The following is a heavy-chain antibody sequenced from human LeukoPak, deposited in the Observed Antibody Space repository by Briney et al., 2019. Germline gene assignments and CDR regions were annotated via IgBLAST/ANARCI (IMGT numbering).Heavy chain of an antibody. CDR1: GGSISSYY. D-gene: IGHD3-22*01. CDR2: IYYSGST. J-gene: IGHJ6*03. CDR3: ARGGYYYDSSGYPRGSGYYYMDV. V-gene: IGHV4-59*01. Sequence: SETLSLTCTVSGGSISSYYWSWIRQPPGKGLEWIGYIYYSGSTNYNPSLKSRVTISVDTSKNQFSLKLSSVTAADTAVYYCARGGYYYDSSGYPRGSGYYYMDVWGKGTTVTVSS.